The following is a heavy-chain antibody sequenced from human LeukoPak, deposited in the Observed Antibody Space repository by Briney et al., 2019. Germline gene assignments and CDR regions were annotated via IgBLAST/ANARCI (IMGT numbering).Heavy chain of an antibody. V-gene: IGHV3-33*01. CDR3: ARDYGSGVEYFDY. D-gene: IGHD3-10*01. CDR1: GFTFSSYG. J-gene: IGHJ4*02. Sequence: GGSLRLSCAASGFTFSSYGMHWVRQAPSKGLEWVAVIWYDGINKYYADSVKGRFSISRDNSKNTMYLQMNGLRAEDTAVYYCARDYGSGVEYFDYWGQGTLVTVSS. CDR2: IWYDGINK.